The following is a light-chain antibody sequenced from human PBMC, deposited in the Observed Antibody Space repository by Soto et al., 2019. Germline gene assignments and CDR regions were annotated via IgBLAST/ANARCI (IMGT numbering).Light chain of an antibody. J-gene: IGKJ5*01. CDR1: QSVGSY. CDR3: QQYNNWPPIT. CDR2: DAS. V-gene: IGKV3-15*01. Sequence: DIVLTQSPATRSLSPGERATLSCRASQSVGSYLAWYQQKPGQAPRLLIYDASTRATGIPARFSGSGSGTEFTLTISSLQSEDFAVYYCQQYNNWPPITFGQGTRLEIK.